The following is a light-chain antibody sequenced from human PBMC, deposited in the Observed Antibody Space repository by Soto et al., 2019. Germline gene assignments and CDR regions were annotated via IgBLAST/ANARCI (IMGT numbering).Light chain of an antibody. CDR3: QQRSNWS. CDR1: QSVSSY. Sequence: VLTQSPATLSLSPGERAPLSCRASQSVSSYLAWYQQKPGQAPRLLIYDASNRATGIPARFSGSGSGTDFTLTISSLEPEDFAVYYCQQRSNWSFGQGTKVDIK. V-gene: IGKV3-11*01. CDR2: DAS. J-gene: IGKJ1*01.